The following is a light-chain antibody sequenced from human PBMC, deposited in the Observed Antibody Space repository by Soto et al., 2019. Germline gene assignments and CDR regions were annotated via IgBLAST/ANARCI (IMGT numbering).Light chain of an antibody. CDR3: AAWDDSLSGPV. J-gene: IGLJ3*02. CDR2: RNG. V-gene: IGLV1-47*01. CDR1: SSNIGTYY. Sequence: QPVLTQPPSASGTPGQRVTISCSGSSSNIGTYYVDWYQQLPGTAPKLLIHRNGQRPSGVPDRFSGSKSGTSASLAISGLRSEDEADYYCAAWDDSLSGPVFGGGTKLTVL.